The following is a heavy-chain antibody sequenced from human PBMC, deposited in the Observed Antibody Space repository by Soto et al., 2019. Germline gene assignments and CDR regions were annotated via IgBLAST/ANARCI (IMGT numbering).Heavy chain of an antibody. V-gene: IGHV4-30-2*01. CDR2: IYHSGST. CDR3: ARQGGPSLYGNWFDP. J-gene: IGHJ5*02. D-gene: IGHD4-17*01. CDR1: GGSISSGGYS. Sequence: LSLTCAVSGGSISSGGYSWSCIRQPPGKGLEWIGYIYHSGSTYYNPSLKSRVTISVDRSKNQFSLKLSSVTAADTAVYYCARQGGPSLYGNWFDPSGQGTLVTVSS.